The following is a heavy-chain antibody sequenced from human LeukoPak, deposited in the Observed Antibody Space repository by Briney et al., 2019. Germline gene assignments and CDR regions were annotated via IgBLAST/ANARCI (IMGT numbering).Heavy chain of an antibody. CDR2: IKQDGSEK. J-gene: IGHJ6*03. Sequence: GGSLRLSCAASGFTFSSYWMSWVRQAPGKGLEWVANIKQDGSEKYYVDSVKGRFTISRDNSKDTLYLQMNSLRAEDTAVYYCARVGPELRYFDWLSGAYYYMDVWGKGTTVTISS. V-gene: IGHV3-7*01. CDR3: ARVGPELRYFDWLSGAYYYMDV. CDR1: GFTFSSYW. D-gene: IGHD3-9*01.